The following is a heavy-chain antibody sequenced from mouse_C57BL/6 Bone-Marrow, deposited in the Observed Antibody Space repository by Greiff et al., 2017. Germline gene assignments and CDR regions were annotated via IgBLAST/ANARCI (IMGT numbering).Heavy chain of an antibody. CDR2: IYPGSGST. Sequence: QVQLQQPGAELVKPGASVKMSCKASGYTFTSYWITWVKQRPGQGLEWIGDIYPGSGSTNYNEKFKSKATLTVDTSSSTAYMQLSSLTSEDSAVYYCARWGTTVVNMDYWGQGTSVTVSS. J-gene: IGHJ4*01. V-gene: IGHV1-55*01. CDR1: GYTFTSYW. D-gene: IGHD1-1*01. CDR3: ARWGTTVVNMDY.